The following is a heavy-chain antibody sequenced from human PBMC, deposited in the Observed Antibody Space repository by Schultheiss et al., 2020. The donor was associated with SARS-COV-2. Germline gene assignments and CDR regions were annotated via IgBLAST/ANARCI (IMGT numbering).Heavy chain of an antibody. J-gene: IGHJ6*02. CDR1: GGTFSSYA. D-gene: IGHD2-15*01. CDR3: ARDENSGGTIKYGMDV. Sequence: SVKVSCKASGGTFSSYAISWVRQAPGQGLEWMGGIIPIFTTANYAQKFQGRVTITADKSTSTAYMELSSLRSEDTAVYYCARDENSGGTIKYGMDVWGQGTTVTVSS. V-gene: IGHV1-69*06. CDR2: IIPIFTTA.